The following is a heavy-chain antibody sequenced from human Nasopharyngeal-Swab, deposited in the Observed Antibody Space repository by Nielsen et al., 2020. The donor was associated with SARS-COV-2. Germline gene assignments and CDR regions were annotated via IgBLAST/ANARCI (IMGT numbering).Heavy chain of an antibody. CDR2: IYSGGST. CDR1: GFTVSSNY. CDR3: ARDWVAPTNERNYGMDV. J-gene: IGHJ6*02. V-gene: IGHV3-53*01. Sequence: GESLKLSCAASGFTVSSNYMSWVRQAPGKGLEWVSVIYSGGSTYYADSVKGRFTISRDNSKNTLYLQMNSLRAEDTAVYYCARDWVAPTNERNYGMDVWGQGTTVTVSS. D-gene: IGHD2-15*01.